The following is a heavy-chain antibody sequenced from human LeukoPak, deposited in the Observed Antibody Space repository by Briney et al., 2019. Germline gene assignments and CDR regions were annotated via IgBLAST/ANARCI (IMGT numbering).Heavy chain of an antibody. CDR3: ARGLLWSYYFDY. J-gene: IGHJ4*02. CDR2: IYSGGST. Sequence: GSLRLSCAASGFTVSSNYMSWVRQAPGKGLEWVSVIYSGGSTYYADSVKGRFTISRDNSKNTLYLQMNSLRAEDTAVYYCARGLLWSYYFDYWGQGTLVTVSS. D-gene: IGHD2-21*01. CDR1: GFTVSSNY. V-gene: IGHV3-53*01.